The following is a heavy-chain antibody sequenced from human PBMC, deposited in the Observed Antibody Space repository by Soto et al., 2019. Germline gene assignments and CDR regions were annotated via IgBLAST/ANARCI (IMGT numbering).Heavy chain of an antibody. J-gene: IGHJ3*02. CDR3: ASETNPSSSSTHAFDI. V-gene: IGHV3-21*01. CDR2: ISSTGTYI. Sequence: EVQLVESGGGLVKPGGSLRLSCAASGITFSSYSMNWVRQAPGKGLEWVSSISSTGTYIDYADSVKGRFTISRDNAKNSLLLQMASLRAEDAALYYCASETNPSSSSTHAFDIWGQGTMVTVSS. CDR1: GITFSSYS. D-gene: IGHD6-6*01.